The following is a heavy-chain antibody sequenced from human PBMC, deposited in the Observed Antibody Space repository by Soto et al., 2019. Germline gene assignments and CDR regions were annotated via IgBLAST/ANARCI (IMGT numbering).Heavy chain of an antibody. D-gene: IGHD1-26*01. CDR3: ARSKGGSYGMDV. CDR1: GFTFTDYY. J-gene: IGHJ6*02. CDR2: ISVASTYT. Sequence: QVQLVESGGGLVKPGGSLRLSCAASGFTFTDYYVSWLRQAPGKGLEWLAYISVASTYTNYADSVKGRFTISRDNTKRSVYLEMNSLRGEDTAVYYCARSKGGSYGMDVWGQGTTVTVSS. V-gene: IGHV3-11*05.